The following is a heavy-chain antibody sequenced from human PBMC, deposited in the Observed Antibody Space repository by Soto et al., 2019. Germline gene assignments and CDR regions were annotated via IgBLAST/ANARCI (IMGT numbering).Heavy chain of an antibody. CDR1: GFAFNKFG. V-gene: IGHV3-30*03. D-gene: IGHD1-26*01. J-gene: IGHJ4*02. Sequence: GGSLRLSCEASGFAFNKFGMHWVRQAPGKGLEWVAFISYDGSYQYYADSVQGRLTITRDNSMNTLNMQLNSLRREDTAVYYCARGGEVGGVLGDHWGQGTLVTVAS. CDR2: ISYDGSYQ. CDR3: ARGGEVGGVLGDH.